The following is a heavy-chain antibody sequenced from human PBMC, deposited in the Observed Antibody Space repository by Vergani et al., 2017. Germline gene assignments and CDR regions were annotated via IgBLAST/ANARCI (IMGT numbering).Heavy chain of an antibody. CDR2: IYYSGST. D-gene: IGHD1-20*01. Sequence: QVQLQESGPGLVKPSQTLSLTCTVSGGSISSGDYYWSWIRQPPGKGLEWIGYIYYSGSTYYNPSLKSRVTISVDTSKNQFSLKLSSVTAADTAVYYCASGGCNWNYNYYYGMDVWGQGTTVTVSS. CDR3: ASGGCNWNYNYYYGMDV. CDR1: GGSISSGDYY. J-gene: IGHJ6*02. V-gene: IGHV4-30-4*08.